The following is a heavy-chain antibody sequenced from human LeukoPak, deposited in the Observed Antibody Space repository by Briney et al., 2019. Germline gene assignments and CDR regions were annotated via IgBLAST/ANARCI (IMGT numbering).Heavy chain of an antibody. CDR3: ARDPSFRVRGVMGAFFDY. Sequence: GGSLRLSCAASGFTFSSYAMHWVRQAPGKGLEWVAVISYDGSNKYYADSVKGRFTISRDNSKNTLYLQMNSLRAEDTAVYYFARDPSFRVRGVMGAFFDYWGQGTLVTVS. CDR2: ISYDGSNK. V-gene: IGHV3-30-3*01. J-gene: IGHJ4*02. D-gene: IGHD3-10*01. CDR1: GFTFSSYA.